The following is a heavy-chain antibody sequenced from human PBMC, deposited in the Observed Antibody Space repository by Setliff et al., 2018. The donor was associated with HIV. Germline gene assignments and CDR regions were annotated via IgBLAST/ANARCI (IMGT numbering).Heavy chain of an antibody. V-gene: IGHV1-3*03. CDR3: ARGVVGARSFGD. Sequence: ASVKVSCKASGYSFTNSAIHWVRQAPGQRPEWMGWINGGNGNTKYSQQFQGRVTITRDTSATTAYMELSSLRSEDMAVYYYARGVVGARSFGDWGQGTLVTVSS. J-gene: IGHJ4*02. CDR1: GYSFTNSA. D-gene: IGHD1-26*01. CDR2: INGGNGNT.